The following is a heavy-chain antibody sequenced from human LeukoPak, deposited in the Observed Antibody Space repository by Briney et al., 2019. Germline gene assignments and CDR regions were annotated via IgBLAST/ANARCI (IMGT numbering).Heavy chain of an antibody. V-gene: IGHV3-23*01. CDR1: GFTLSSYA. J-gene: IGHJ4*02. Sequence: GGSLRLSCAASGFTLSSYAMSWVRQAPGKGLEWVSAISVSGNTYHADSVKGRFTISRDNAKNSLFLQMHSLRAEDTAVYYCARAGSGYSSPSDYWGQGTLVTVSS. CDR3: ARAGSGYSSPSDY. CDR2: ISVSGNT. D-gene: IGHD6-13*01.